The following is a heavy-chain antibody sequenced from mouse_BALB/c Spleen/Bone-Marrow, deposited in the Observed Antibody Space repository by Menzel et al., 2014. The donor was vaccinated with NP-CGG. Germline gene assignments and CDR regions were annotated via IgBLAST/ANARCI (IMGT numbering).Heavy chain of an antibody. V-gene: IGHV1-37*01. CDR1: GYSFTGYF. CDR3: GRGAKKYGNYLDY. CDR2: INPYNGET. Sequence: EVQLQQSGPELVKPGASVKISCKASGYSFTGYFMNWVKQSHGKSLEWIGRINPYNGETFYNQKLKGKATLTADKSSSTAHMEFLSLTSEDSAVHYCGRGAKKYGNYLDYWGQGTTLTVSS. D-gene: IGHD1-1*01. J-gene: IGHJ2*01.